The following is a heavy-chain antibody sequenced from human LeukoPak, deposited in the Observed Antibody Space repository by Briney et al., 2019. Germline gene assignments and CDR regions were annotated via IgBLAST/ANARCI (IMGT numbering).Heavy chain of an antibody. CDR3: ARADTGYYDYVWGSYRPNWFDP. V-gene: IGHV3-48*03. D-gene: IGHD3-16*02. J-gene: IGHJ5*02. CDR1: GFTFSSYE. Sequence: GRSLRLSCAASGFTFSSYEMNWVRQAPGKGLEWVSYISSSGSTIYYADSVKGRFTISRDNAKNSLYLQMNSLRAEDTAVYYCARADTGYYDYVWGSYRPNWFDPWGQGTLVTVSS. CDR2: ISSSGSTI.